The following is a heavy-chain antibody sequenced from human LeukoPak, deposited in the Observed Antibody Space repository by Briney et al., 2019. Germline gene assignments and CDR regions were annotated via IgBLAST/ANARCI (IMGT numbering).Heavy chain of an antibody. V-gene: IGHV1-2*06. J-gene: IGHJ4*02. CDR1: GYTFTDFY. D-gene: IGHD3-16*01. CDR3: ARDHDYEGLKGNY. CDR2: INTHNGGT. Sequence: ASVKVSCKPSGYTFTDFYIHWVRQAPGQGLEYMGRINTHNGGTVYALQFQGRLSMTRDTSISTAYVELQSLRSEDTAVYYCARDHDYEGLKGNYWGRGTMVTASS.